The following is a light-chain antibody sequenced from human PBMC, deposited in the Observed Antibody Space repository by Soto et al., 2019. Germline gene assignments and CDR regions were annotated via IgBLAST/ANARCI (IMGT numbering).Light chain of an antibody. CDR3: HVWDSSSDLYV. CDR2: YDS. V-gene: IGLV3-21*04. Sequence: SYELTQPPSVSVAPGKTASITCGGDNIGSKLVHWYRQKPGQAPMLVIFYDSDRPSGIAERFSGSNSGNTATLTISRVEGGDEADYYCHVWDSSSDLYVFGTGTKVTVL. J-gene: IGLJ1*01. CDR1: NIGSKL.